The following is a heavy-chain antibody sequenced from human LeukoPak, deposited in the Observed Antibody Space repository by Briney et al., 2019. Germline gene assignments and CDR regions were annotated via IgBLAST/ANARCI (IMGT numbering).Heavy chain of an antibody. CDR1: RFTFSSYW. CDR2: IKQDGSEK. D-gene: IGHD3-10*01. J-gene: IGHJ4*02. Sequence: GGSLRLSCAASRFTFSSYWMSWVRQAPGKGLEWVANIKQDGSEKYYVDSLKGRFTISRDNAKNSLYLQMNSLRAEDTAVYYCARDLSGSYYTYFDYWGQGTLVTVSS. V-gene: IGHV3-7*03. CDR3: ARDLSGSYYTYFDY.